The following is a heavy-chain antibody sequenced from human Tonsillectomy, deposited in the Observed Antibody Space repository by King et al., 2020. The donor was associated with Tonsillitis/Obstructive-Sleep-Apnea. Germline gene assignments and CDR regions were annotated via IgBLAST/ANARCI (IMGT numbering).Heavy chain of an antibody. J-gene: IGHJ5*02. V-gene: IGHV3-74*02. Sequence: QLVQSGGGLVQPGGFLRLSCAASGFTFSSYWMHWVRQAPGKGLVWVSRINSDGSSTSYADSVKGRFTISRDNAKNTLYLQMNSLRAEDTAGYYCARAGLDIVLMASIGGWFDPWGQGTLVTVSS. CDR1: GFTFSSYW. CDR3: ARAGLDIVLMASIGGWFDP. CDR2: INSDGSST. D-gene: IGHD2-8*01.